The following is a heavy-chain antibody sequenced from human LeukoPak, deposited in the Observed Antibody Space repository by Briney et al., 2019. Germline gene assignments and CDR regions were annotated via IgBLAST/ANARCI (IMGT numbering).Heavy chain of an antibody. Sequence: PGGSLRLSCAASGFTFDDYTMHWVRQAPGKGLEWVSLISWNGGSIGYADSVKGRFTISRDNAKNSLYLQMNSLRAEDTALYYCAKDIGRWYYDFWSDYYYYYGMDVWGQGTTVTVSS. J-gene: IGHJ6*02. CDR3: AKDIGRWYYDFWSDYYYYYGMDV. V-gene: IGHV3-9*01. CDR1: GFTFDDYT. CDR2: ISWNGGSI. D-gene: IGHD3-3*01.